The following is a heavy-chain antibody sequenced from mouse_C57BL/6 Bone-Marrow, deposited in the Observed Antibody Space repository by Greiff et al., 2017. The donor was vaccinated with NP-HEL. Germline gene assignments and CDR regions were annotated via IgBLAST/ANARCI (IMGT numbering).Heavy chain of an antibody. V-gene: IGHV14-4*01. CDR1: GFNIKDDY. CDR2: IDPENGDT. CDR3: TTGGSSPYAMDY. D-gene: IGHD1-1*01. J-gene: IGHJ4*01. Sequence: EVQLQQSGAELVRPGASVKLSCTVSGFNIKDDYMHWVKQRPEQGLEWIGWIDPENGDTDYASKFQGKATITADTSSNTAYLPLSSLTSEDTAVYYCTTGGSSPYAMDYWGQGTSVTVSS.